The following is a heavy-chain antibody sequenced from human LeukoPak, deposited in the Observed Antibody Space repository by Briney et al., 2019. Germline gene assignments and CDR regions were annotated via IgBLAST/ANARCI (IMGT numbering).Heavy chain of an antibody. CDR2: ISSSSSYI. D-gene: IGHD2-8*01. V-gene: IGHV3-21*01. CDR1: GFTFSSYN. CDR3: AKTRGIMNFDY. J-gene: IGHJ4*02. Sequence: GGSLRLSCAASGFTFSSYNMNWVRQAPGKGLEWVSSISSSSSYIYYADSVKGRFTISRDNAKNSLYLQMNSLRAEDTAVYYCAKTRGIMNFDYWGQGTLVTVSS.